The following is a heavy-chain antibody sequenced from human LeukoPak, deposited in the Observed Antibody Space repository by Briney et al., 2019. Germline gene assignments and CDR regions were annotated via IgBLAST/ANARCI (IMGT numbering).Heavy chain of an antibody. CDR3: AKSHGSSGYYSQFDY. Sequence: GGSLRLSCAASGFTFSTYGMHWVRQAPGKGLAWVAVISHDGSNRDYVDLVKGRFTISRDNSKNTLYLQMNSLRVEDTAVYYCAKSHGSSGYYSQFDYWGQGSLVTVSS. CDR1: GFTFSTYG. V-gene: IGHV3-30*18. D-gene: IGHD3-22*01. J-gene: IGHJ4*02. CDR2: ISHDGSNR.